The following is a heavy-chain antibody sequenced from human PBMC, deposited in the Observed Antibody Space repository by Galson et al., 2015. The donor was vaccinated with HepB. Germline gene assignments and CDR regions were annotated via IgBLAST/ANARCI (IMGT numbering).Heavy chain of an antibody. V-gene: IGHV3-30-3*01. CDR3: ARIAVAGTCDY. D-gene: IGHD6-19*01. CDR1: GFTFSSYA. CDR2: ISYDGSNK. Sequence: SLRLSCAASGFTFSSYAMHWVRQAPGKGLEWVAVISYDGSNKYYADSVKGRFTISRDNSKNTLYLQMNSLRAEDTAVYYCARIAVAGTCDYWGQGTLVTVSS. J-gene: IGHJ4*02.